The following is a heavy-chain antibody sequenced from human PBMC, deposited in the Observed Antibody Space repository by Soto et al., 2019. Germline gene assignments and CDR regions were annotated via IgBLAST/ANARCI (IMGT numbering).Heavy chain of an antibody. CDR1: GFSLSTSGVG. Sequence: GSGPTLVNPTQTLTLTCTFSGFSLSTSGVGVGWIRQPPGKALEWLTLIYWNDDKRYSPSLKSRLTITKDTSKNQVVLTMTNMDPVDTATYYCARWCYYDSSGASDFDYWGQGTLVTVSS. J-gene: IGHJ4*02. V-gene: IGHV2-5*01. CDR2: IYWNDDK. CDR3: ARWCYYDSSGASDFDY. D-gene: IGHD3-22*01.